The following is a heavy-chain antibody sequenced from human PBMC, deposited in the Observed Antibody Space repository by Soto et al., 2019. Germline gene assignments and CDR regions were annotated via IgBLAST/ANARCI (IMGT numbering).Heavy chain of an antibody. CDR2: TYYRSRWQN. D-gene: IGHD3-3*01. CDR1: GNGVSSRSAT. CDR3: ARDLYYDFWSGYRRSYYYGMDV. V-gene: IGHV6-1*01. Sequence: SPSLTLTCAISGNGVSSRSATWNWIRQSPSRGLEWLGRTYYRSRWQNDYAVSVRGRISVNPDTSKNQFSLQLKSVTSEDTAVYYCARDLYYDFWSGYRRSYYYGMDVWGQGTTVTVSS. J-gene: IGHJ6*02.